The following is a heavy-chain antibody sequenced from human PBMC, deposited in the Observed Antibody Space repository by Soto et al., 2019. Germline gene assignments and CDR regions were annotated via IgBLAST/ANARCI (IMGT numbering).Heavy chain of an antibody. J-gene: IGHJ5*02. Sequence: SETLSLTCAVYGGSFSGYYWSWIRQPPGKGLEWIGEINHSGSTNYNPSLKSRVTISVDTSKNQFSLKLSSVTAADTAVYYCARKRAGLLWFGELSGGWFDPWGQGTLVTVS. D-gene: IGHD3-10*01. V-gene: IGHV4-34*01. CDR3: ARKRAGLLWFGELSGGWFDP. CDR1: GGSFSGYY. CDR2: INHSGST.